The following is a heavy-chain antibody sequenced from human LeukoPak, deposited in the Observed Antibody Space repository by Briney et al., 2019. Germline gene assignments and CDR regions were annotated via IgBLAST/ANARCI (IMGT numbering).Heavy chain of an antibody. J-gene: IGHJ2*01. CDR2: IRYDGNNK. D-gene: IGHD3-10*01. Sequence: GGSLRLSCAASGFTFSSYGMHWVRQAPGKGLEWVAFIRYDGNNKYYTDSVKGRFAISRDNSKNTLYLQMNSLRAEDTAVYYCARDYFSRAALLGYFDLWGRGTLVTVSS. V-gene: IGHV3-30*02. CDR3: ARDYFSRAALLGYFDL. CDR1: GFTFSSYG.